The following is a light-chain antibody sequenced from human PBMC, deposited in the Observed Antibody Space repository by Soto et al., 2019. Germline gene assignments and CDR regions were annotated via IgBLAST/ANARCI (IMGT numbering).Light chain of an antibody. CDR2: DVS. CDR1: SSDVCGYNY. CDR3: CSYTTSNTRQIV. Sequence: QSVLTQPASVSGSPGQSITISCTGTSSDVCGYNYVSWYQHHPGKAPELMIYDVSNRPSGVSNRFSGSKSGNTASLTISGLQPEDEADYYCCSYTTSNTRQIVFGTGTKVTVL. V-gene: IGLV2-14*03. J-gene: IGLJ1*01.